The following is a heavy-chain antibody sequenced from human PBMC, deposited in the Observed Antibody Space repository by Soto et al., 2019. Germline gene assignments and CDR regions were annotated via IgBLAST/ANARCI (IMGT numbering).Heavy chain of an antibody. J-gene: IGHJ6*02. CDR3: ARGHLPWDYHYYCMDF. Sequence: EVTLVESGGGLVQPGGSLRLSCVGSGFTFSTYCLHWVRQAPGKGLEYILAMSNDGVHTYYADSVNGSFTVSRDNSKDTVYLHMGSLRPEDMAVYYCARGHLPWDYHYYCMDFWGQGTTVTVSS. D-gene: IGHD7-27*01. CDR1: GFTFSTYC. CDR2: MSNDGVHT. V-gene: IGHV3-64*07.